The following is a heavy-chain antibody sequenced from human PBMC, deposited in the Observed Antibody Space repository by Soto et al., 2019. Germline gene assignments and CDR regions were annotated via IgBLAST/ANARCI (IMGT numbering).Heavy chain of an antibody. D-gene: IGHD5-18*01. CDR2: INPNSGGT. Sequence: ASVKVSCKASGYTFTGYYMHWVRQAPGQGLEWMGWINPNSGGTNYAQKFQGRVTMTRDTSISTAYMELSRLRSGDTAVYYCARDGCMVDTAMVGWSDYWGQGTLVTVSS. CDR1: GYTFTGYY. CDR3: ARDGCMVDTAMVGWSDY. V-gene: IGHV1-2*02. J-gene: IGHJ4*02.